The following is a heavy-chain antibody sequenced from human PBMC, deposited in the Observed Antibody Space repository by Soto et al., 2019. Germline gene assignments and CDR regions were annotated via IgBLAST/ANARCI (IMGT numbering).Heavy chain of an antibody. V-gene: IGHV3-30-3*01. J-gene: IGHJ6*02. D-gene: IGHD1-1*01. CDR1: GFSFDTYG. CDR3: ARVTPGNNLYYFSGLDF. CDR2: ISYEGSNT. Sequence: RSLRLSCVASGFSFDTYGIHWVRQAPGKGLQWVALISYEGSNTYYADSVRGRFTISRDNSKNTLYLQMNTLRPEDTGVYYCARVTPGNNLYYFSGLDFWGQGTSVTVSS.